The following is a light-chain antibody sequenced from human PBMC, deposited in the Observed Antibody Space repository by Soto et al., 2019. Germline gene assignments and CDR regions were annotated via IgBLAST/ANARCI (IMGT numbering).Light chain of an antibody. J-gene: IGKJ4*01. CDR1: QSVSSN. CDR3: QQYNDGLT. V-gene: IGKV3-15*01. CDR2: DAS. Sequence: IVMTQSPATLAVSPGERATLSCRASQSVSSNLAWYHQKPGQAPRLIIYDASTRATGIPARLSGSGSGTEFTLTISSLQSEDFAVYYCQQYNDGLTFGGGTKVEIK.